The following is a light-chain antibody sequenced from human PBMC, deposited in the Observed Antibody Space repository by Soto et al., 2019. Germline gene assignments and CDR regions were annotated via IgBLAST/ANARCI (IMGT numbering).Light chain of an antibody. CDR2: AAS. CDR1: QGISSY. J-gene: IGKJ1*01. V-gene: IGKV1-9*01. CDR3: QQVNSYPRT. Sequence: DIQLTQSPSFLSASEGDRVTITCRASQGISSYLAWYQQKPGKAPQLLIYAASTLQSGVPARFSGSGSGTAFTLTISSLQPEDFATYYCQQVNSYPRTFGQGRKVEI.